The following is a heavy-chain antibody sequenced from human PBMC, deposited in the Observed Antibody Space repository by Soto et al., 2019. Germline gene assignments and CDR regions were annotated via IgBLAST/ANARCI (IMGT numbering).Heavy chain of an antibody. J-gene: IGHJ5*02. Sequence: PGGSLRLSCAASGFTFSSYDMHRVRQATGKGLEWVSAIGTAGGTYYPGSVKGRFTISRENAKNSLYLQMNSLRAGDTAVYYCARGGKWRNWFDPWGQGTLVTVSS. CDR3: ARGGKWRNWFDP. CDR1: GFTFSSYD. V-gene: IGHV3-13*01. CDR2: IGTAGGT. D-gene: IGHD1-1*01.